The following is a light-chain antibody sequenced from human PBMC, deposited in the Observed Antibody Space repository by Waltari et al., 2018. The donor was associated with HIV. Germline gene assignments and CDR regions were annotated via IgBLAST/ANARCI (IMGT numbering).Light chain of an antibody. J-gene: IGLJ2*01. Sequence: SVLTQPPSVSGAPGQKVTASCTASRSNIWAGYDVLWSQQFPGTATTALVYCTGHLPSVFPDRFSGSKAGTSASLAITGLQAEDEADYYCQSFDKSLRGTVVFGGGTKVSVL. V-gene: IGLV1-40*01. CDR3: QSFDKSLRGTVV. CDR1: RSNIWAGYD. CDR2: CTG.